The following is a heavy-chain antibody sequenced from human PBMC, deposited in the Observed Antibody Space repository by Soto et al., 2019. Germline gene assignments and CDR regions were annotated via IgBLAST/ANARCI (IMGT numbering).Heavy chain of an antibody. V-gene: IGHV4-39*01. CDR3: ARHYYGSGSYYNALYYYYYMDV. Sequence: PSETLSLTCTVPGGSISSSSYYWGWIRQPPGKGLEWIGSIYYSGSTYYNPSLKSRVTISVDTSKNQFSLKLSSVTAADTAVYYCARHYYGSGSYYNALYYYYYMDVWGKGTTVTVSS. D-gene: IGHD3-10*01. CDR2: IYYSGST. J-gene: IGHJ6*03. CDR1: GGSISSSSYY.